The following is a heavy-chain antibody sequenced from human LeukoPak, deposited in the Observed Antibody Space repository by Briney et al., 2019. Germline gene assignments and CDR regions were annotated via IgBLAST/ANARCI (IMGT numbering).Heavy chain of an antibody. CDR1: GYAFTSYY. CDR2: INPSGGST. D-gene: IGHD3-3*01. CDR3: AVDFWSVYLDY. Sequence: ASVKVSCKASGYAFTSYYMHWVRQAPGQGLEWMGIINPSGGSTSYAQKFQGRVTLTRDTSTSTVYMELSSLRSEDTAVYYCAVDFWSVYLDYWGQGTLVTVSS. J-gene: IGHJ4*02. V-gene: IGHV1-46*03.